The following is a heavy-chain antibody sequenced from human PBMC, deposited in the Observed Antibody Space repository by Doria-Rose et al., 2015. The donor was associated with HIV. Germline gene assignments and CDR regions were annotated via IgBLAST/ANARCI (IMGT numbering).Heavy chain of an antibody. J-gene: IGHJ4*02. CDR1: GSSLNTDTEA. CDR2: IYWDGDG. D-gene: IGHD3-3*02. CDR3: AYRFAADGMFGYYFEF. V-gene: IGHV2-5*02. Sequence: SGPSLVKPTQTLTLTCTFSGSSLNTDTEAVGWIRQPPGKALEWLALIYWDGDGRYSPSLKNRLTITKDTSKNQVVLTMTNMDPVDTATYYCAYRFAADGMFGYYFEFWGQGILVAVSS.